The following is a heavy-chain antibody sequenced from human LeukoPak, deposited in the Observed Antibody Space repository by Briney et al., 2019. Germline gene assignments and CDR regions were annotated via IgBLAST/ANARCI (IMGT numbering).Heavy chain of an antibody. V-gene: IGHV4-61*02. CDR3: ARDRGCSSTSCYRPRAGWHYYYMDV. CDR2: IYTSGST. Sequence: PSETLSLTCTVSGGSIISGSDYWSWIRQPGGKGLEWIGRIYTSGSTNYNPSLKSRVTISVDTSKNQFSLKLSSVTAADTAVYYCARDRGCSSTSCYRPRAGWHYYYMDVWGKGSTVTVSS. D-gene: IGHD2-2*01. J-gene: IGHJ6*03. CDR1: GGSIISGSDY.